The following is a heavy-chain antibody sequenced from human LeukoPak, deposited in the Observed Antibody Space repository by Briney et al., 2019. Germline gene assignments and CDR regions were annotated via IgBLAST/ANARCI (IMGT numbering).Heavy chain of an antibody. J-gene: IGHJ4*02. D-gene: IGHD1-26*01. V-gene: IGHV4-61*02. CDR3: ARDREVGATGYYFDY. CDR1: GGSISSGSYY. CDR2: IYTSGST. Sequence: SETLSLTCTVSGGSISSGSYYWSWIRQPAGKGLEWIGRIYTSGSTTYNSSLKSRVTISLDTSKNHFSLRLSSVTAADTAVYYCARDREVGATGYYFDYWGQGTLVTVSS.